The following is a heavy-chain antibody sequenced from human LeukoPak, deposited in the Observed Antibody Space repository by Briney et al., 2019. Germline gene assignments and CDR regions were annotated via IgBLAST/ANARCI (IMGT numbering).Heavy chain of an antibody. CDR2: ISSSGSTI. J-gene: IGHJ4*02. Sequence: GGSLRLSCAASGFTFSDYYMTWIRQAPGKGLEWVSFISSSGSTIYYADSVKGRFTISRDNAKSSLYLQLNSLRAEDTAVYYCARGRSYFYDSSGFSDFWGQGTLVTVSS. CDR3: ARGRSYFYDSSGFSDF. V-gene: IGHV3-11*04. D-gene: IGHD3-22*01. CDR1: GFTFSDYY.